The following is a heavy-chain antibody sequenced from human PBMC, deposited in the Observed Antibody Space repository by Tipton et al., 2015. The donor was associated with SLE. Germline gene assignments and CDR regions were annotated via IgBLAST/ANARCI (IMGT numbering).Heavy chain of an antibody. J-gene: IGHJ4*01. V-gene: IGHV4-34*01. CDR3: ARGAKERITLVRVRPYYFDY. CDR1: GGSFSGYY. CDR2: SNPSGST. Sequence: TLSLTCAVYGGSFSGYYWSWIRQPPGKGLEGIGESNPSGSTNYNPSLKSRVTISVDTSKNQLSLKLTSVTAADTAVYYCARGAKERITLVRVRPYYFDYWGQGSLVTVSS. D-gene: IGHD3-10*01.